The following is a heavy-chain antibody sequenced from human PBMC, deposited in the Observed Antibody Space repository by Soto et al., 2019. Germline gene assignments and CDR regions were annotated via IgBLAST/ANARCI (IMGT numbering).Heavy chain of an antibody. D-gene: IGHD2-21*02. CDR2: ISGYNGKT. Sequence: QVQLVQSGGEVRKPGASVTVSCKASGYTFTSYGICWVRQATGQGLEWMGWISGYNGKTNYAQKGQDRVTMTTDTSTSTVYLELRSLRFDYTAVYYCAREGDVPYYYYGMDVWGQGTTVTVSS. CDR1: GYTFTSYG. J-gene: IGHJ6*02. V-gene: IGHV1-18*01. CDR3: AREGDVPYYYYGMDV.